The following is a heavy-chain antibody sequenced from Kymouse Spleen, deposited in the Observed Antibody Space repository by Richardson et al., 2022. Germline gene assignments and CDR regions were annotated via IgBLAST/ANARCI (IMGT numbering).Heavy chain of an antibody. CDR3: AKDMYSSSLYFQH. D-gene: IGHD6-13*01. J-gene: IGHJ1*01. CDR2: ISWNSGSI. V-gene: IGHV3-9*01. Sequence: EVQLVESGGGLVQPGRSLRLSCAASGFTFDDYAMHWVRQAPGKGLEWVSGISWNSGSIGYADSVKGRFTISRDNAKNSLYLQMNSLRAEDTALYYCAKDMYSSSLYFQHWGQGTLVTVSS. CDR1: GFTFDDYA.